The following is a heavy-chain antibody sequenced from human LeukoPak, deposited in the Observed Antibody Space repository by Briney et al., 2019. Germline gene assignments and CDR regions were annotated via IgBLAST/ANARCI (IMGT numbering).Heavy chain of an antibody. CDR3: ARELRTGVGATDY. J-gene: IGHJ4*02. CDR1: GYTFTSYY. D-gene: IGHD1-26*01. CDR2: INPRGDGT. V-gene: IGHV1-46*01. Sequence: ASVKVCCKASGYTFTSYYMHWVRQAPGQGLEWVGIINPRGDGTNYAQKFQGRVTMTRDTSTSTVYMELSSLRSEDTAVYFCARELRTGVGATDYWGQGTLVTVSS.